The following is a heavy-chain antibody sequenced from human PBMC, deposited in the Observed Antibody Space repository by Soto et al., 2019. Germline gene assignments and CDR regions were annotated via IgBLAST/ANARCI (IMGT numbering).Heavy chain of an antibody. V-gene: IGHV4-59*12. J-gene: IGHJ6*02. D-gene: IGHD6-13*01. CDR1: GGSISSYY. Sequence: SETLSLTCTVSGGSISSYYWSWIRQPPGKGLEWIGYIYYSGSTNYNPSLKSRVTISVDTSKNTLYLQMNNLRAEDTAVYFCARGAPGTDGMDVWGQGTTVTVSS. CDR3: ARGAPGTDGMDV. CDR2: IYYSGST.